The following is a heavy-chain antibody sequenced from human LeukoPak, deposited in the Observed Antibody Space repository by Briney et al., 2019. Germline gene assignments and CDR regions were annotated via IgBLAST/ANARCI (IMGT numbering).Heavy chain of an antibody. CDR3: AREATGYSSSWYFEH. CDR1: GYTFTNNY. D-gene: IGHD6-13*01. Sequence: GASVKVSCKASGYTFTNNYLHWVRQAPGQGLEWMGGIIPIFGTANYAQKFQGRVTITADESTSTAYMELSSLRSEDTAVYYCAREATGYSSSWYFEHWGQGTLVTVSS. J-gene: IGHJ4*02. CDR2: IIPIFGTA. V-gene: IGHV1-69*13.